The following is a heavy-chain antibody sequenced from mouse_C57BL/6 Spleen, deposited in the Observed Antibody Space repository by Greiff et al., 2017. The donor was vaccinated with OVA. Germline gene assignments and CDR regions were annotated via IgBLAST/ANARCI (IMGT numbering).Heavy chain of an antibody. V-gene: IGHV1-7*01. D-gene: IGHD1-1*01. CDR1: GFTFTSSW. CDR3: ARDYYGSTEGFAY. J-gene: IGHJ3*01. Sequence: QVQLQQSGAELAKPGASVKLSCKASGFTFTSSWMHWVKQRPGQGLEWIGYLNPSSGDTKYNQKFKDKATVTADKSSSTAYMQLSSLTYEDSAVYYCARDYYGSTEGFAYWGQGTLVTVSA. CDR2: LNPSSGDT.